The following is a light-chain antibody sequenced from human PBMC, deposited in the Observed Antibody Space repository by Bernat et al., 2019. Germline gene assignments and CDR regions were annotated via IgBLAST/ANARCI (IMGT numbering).Light chain of an antibody. CDR1: SLRNYD. CDR3: NSRDNNYYV. V-gene: IGLV3-19*01. CDR2: GKN. J-gene: IGLJ1*01. Sequence: SFELTQDPAVSVALGQTVRITCQGDSLRNYDASWYQQKPGQAPVLVIYGKNIRPSGIPDRFSGSTSGSTASLTITGAQAEDEADYHCNSRDNNYYVFVSGTKVTVL.